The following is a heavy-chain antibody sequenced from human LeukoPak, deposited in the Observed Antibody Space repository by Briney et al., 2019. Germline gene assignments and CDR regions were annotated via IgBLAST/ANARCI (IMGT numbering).Heavy chain of an antibody. CDR2: TKEDGSES. D-gene: IGHD3-22*01. J-gene: IGHJ4*02. CDR1: GFTFSSYW. V-gene: IGHV3-7*01. Sequence: PGGSLRLSCAASGFTFSSYWMSWARQAPGKGLEWVATTKEDGSESYYVDSVKGRFTISRDNAKNSVYLQMNSLRAEDTAVYYCVRDRSRGYYWGQGTLVTVSS. CDR3: VRDRSRGYY.